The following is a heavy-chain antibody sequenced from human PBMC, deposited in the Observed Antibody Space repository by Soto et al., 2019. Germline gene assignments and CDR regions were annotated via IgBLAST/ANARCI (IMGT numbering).Heavy chain of an antibody. D-gene: IGHD6-6*01. CDR1: GFTFSSYA. CDR2: ISGSGGST. CDR3: AKRWQLVLLGEDWFDP. Sequence: LRLSCAASGFTFSSYAMSWVRQAPGKGLEWVSAISGSGGSTYYADSVKGRFTISRDNSKNTLYLQMNSLRAEDTAVYYCAKRWQLVLLGEDWFDPWGQGTLVTVSS. V-gene: IGHV3-23*01. J-gene: IGHJ5*02.